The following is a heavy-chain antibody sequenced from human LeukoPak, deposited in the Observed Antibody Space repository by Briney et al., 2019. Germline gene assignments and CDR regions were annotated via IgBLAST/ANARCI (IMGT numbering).Heavy chain of an antibody. CDR1: GFTFSSYG. Sequence: GGSLRLSCAASGFTFSSYGMHWVRQAPGKGLEWVAVISYDGSNKYYADSVKGRFTISRDNSKNTLYLQMNSLRVEDTAVYYCAKDEGVGPITGEDYYYGMDVWGQGTTVTVS. J-gene: IGHJ6*02. D-gene: IGHD1-26*01. V-gene: IGHV3-30*18. CDR3: AKDEGVGPITGEDYYYGMDV. CDR2: ISYDGSNK.